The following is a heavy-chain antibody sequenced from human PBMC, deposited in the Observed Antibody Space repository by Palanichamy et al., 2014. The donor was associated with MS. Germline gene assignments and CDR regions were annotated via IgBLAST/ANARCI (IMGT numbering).Heavy chain of an antibody. V-gene: IGHV3-7*01. D-gene: IGHD3-22*01. CDR3: ARIRHYYDSSGYGD. J-gene: IGHJ4*02. CDR2: IKQDGSEK. Sequence: EVQLVESGGGLVQPGGSLRLSCAASGFTFSSYWMSWVRQAPGKGLEWVANIKQDGSEKYYVDSVKGRFTISRDNAKNSLYLQMNSLRAEDTAVYYCARIRHYYDSSGYGDWGQGTLVTVSS. CDR1: GFTFSSYW.